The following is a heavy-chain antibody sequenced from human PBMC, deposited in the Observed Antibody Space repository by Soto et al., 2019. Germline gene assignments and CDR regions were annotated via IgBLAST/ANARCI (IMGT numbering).Heavy chain of an antibody. Sequence: EVQLVESGGGLVQPGRSLRLSCAASGFTFDDYAMHWVRQAPGKGLEWVSGISWNSGSIGYADSVKGRFTISRDNAKNSLYLQMNSLRAEDTALYYCAKDKGIAAAGTVFDYWGQGTLVTVSS. CDR3: AKDKGIAAAGTVFDY. J-gene: IGHJ4*02. CDR2: ISWNSGSI. V-gene: IGHV3-9*01. D-gene: IGHD6-13*01. CDR1: GFTFDDYA.